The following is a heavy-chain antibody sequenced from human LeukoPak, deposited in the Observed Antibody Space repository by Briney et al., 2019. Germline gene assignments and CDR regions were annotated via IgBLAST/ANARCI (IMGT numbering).Heavy chain of an antibody. CDR3: ARSYTSGWSRGLDP. CDR1: GFTFSNYT. V-gene: IGHV3-30-3*01. CDR2: TSYDGSNK. D-gene: IGHD6-19*01. Sequence: GSLRLSCAASGFTFSNYTVHWVRQAPGKGLEWVAVTSYDGSNKYYADSVKGRFTISRDNSKNTLYLQMNSLRVEDTAVYYCARSYTSGWSRGLDPWGQGTLVIVSS. J-gene: IGHJ5*02.